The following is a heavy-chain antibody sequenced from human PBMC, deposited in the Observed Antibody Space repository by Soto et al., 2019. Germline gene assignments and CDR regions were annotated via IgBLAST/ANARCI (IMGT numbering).Heavy chain of an antibody. Sequence: QVQLQESGPGLVKPSETLSITCTVSGESIRDYYWSWIRQPAGKGLEWIGRFYNSGNTKSNPSLKRRLPMSADTSKNQFSLSLNSVTAADTAIYFCARMYNSGFYRPEGDYYFYGMDVWGQGTTVTVSS. J-gene: IGHJ6*02. V-gene: IGHV4-4*07. D-gene: IGHD6-19*01. CDR1: GESIRDYY. CDR2: FYNSGNT. CDR3: ARMYNSGFYRPEGDYYFYGMDV.